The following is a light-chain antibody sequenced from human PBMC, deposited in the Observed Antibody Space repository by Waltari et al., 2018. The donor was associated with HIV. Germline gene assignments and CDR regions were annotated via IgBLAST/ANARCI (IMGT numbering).Light chain of an antibody. CDR1: SSNIGNNY. Sequence: QSVLTQPPSVSGTPGQRVSISCSGSSSNIGNNYVSWYQQRPGTAPKLLIHRNNQRPSGVPDRFSGSKSGTSASLAISGLRSEDEADYYCAVWDDSLRGSVFGTGTEVTVL. V-gene: IGLV1-47*01. J-gene: IGLJ1*01. CDR2: RNN. CDR3: AVWDDSLRGSV.